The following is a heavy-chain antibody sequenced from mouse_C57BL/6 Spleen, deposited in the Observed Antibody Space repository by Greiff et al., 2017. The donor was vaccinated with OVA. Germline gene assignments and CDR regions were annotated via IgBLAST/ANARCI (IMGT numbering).Heavy chain of an antibody. V-gene: IGHV5-6*01. CDR2: ISSGGSYT. Sequence: EVQLVESGGDLVKPGGSLKLSCAASGFTFSSSGMSWVRQTPDKRLEWVATISSGGSYTYYPDSVKGRFTLSRDNAKNTLYLQMSSMKSEDTAMYYCARPLSYYSSSYWYFDVWGTGTTVTVSS. D-gene: IGHD1-1*01. J-gene: IGHJ1*03. CDR1: GFTFSSSG. CDR3: ARPLSYYSSSYWYFDV.